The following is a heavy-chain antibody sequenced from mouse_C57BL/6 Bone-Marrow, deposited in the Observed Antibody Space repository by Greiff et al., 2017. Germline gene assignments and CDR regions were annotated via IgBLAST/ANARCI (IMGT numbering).Heavy chain of an antibody. CDR2: IYPGDGDT. V-gene: IGHV1-80*01. CDR1: GYAFSSYW. J-gene: IGHJ4*01. Sequence: VKLMESGAELVKPGASVKISCKASGYAFSSYWMNWVKQRPGKGLEWIGQIYPGDGDTNYNGKFKGKATLTADKSSSTAYMQLSSLTSEDSAVYFCARWRKDAMDYWGQGTSVTVSS. CDR3: ARWRKDAMDY.